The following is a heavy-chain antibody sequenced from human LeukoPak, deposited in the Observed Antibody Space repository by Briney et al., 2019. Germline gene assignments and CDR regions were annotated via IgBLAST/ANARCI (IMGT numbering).Heavy chain of an antibody. CDR3: ARESATYVRFDP. V-gene: IGHV1-69*13. D-gene: IGHD5-24*01. CDR1: VGTFSSYA. CDR2: IIPIFGTA. J-gene: IGHJ5*02. Sequence: GASVKVSCKASVGTFSSYAISWVRQAPGQGLERMGGIIPIFGTANYAQKFQGRVTITADESTSTAYMELSSLRSEDTAVYYCARESATYVRFDPWGQGTLVTVSS.